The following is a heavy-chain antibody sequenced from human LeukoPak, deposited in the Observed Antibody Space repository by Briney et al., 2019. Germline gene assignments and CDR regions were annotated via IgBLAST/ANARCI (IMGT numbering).Heavy chain of an antibody. V-gene: IGHV3-74*01. CDR3: ARAGYDILTGYYNPTYNNGMDV. D-gene: IGHD3-9*01. CDR1: GFTFSSYL. CDR2: INSDGSST. Sequence: GGSLRLSCAASGFTFSSYLMHWVRQAPGKGLVWVSRINSDGSSTSYADSVKGRFTISRDNAKNSLYLQMNSLRAEDTAVYYCARAGYDILTGYYNPTYNNGMDVWGQGTTVTVSS. J-gene: IGHJ6*02.